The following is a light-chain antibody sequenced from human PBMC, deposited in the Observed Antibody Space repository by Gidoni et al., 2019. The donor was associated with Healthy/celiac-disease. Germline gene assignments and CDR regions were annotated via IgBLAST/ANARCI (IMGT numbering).Light chain of an antibody. CDR3: SSYTSSIDVV. Sequence: QSALTQPASVSGSPGQSSTISCTGTSSDVGGYNYVSWYQQHPGKAPKLMIYEVSNRPSGVSNRFSGSNSGNTASLTISGLQAEDEADYYCSSYTSSIDVVFGGGTKLTVL. J-gene: IGLJ2*01. V-gene: IGLV2-14*01. CDR1: SSDVGGYNY. CDR2: EVS.